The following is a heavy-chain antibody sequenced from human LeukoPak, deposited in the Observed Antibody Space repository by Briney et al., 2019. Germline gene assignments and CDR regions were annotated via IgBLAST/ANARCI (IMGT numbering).Heavy chain of an antibody. CDR2: IYYSGST. CDR3: ARDPYGGNSGGDY. V-gene: IGHV4-39*01. Sequence: SETLSLTCTVSGGSISTTNYYWGWIRQPPGRDLEWIGSIYYSGSTYYNPSLKSRVTISVDTSKNQFSLKLSSVTAADTAVYYCARDPYGGNSGGDYWGQGTLVTVSS. CDR1: GGSISTTNYY. J-gene: IGHJ4*02. D-gene: IGHD4-23*01.